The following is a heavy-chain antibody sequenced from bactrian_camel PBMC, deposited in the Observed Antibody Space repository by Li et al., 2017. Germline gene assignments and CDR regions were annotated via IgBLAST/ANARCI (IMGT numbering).Heavy chain of an antibody. CDR3: AANPFWTYSAICSYTRPADFGY. CDR1: GFTFGSYY. J-gene: IGHJ6*01. CDR2: IYTGGTNT. D-gene: IGHD2*01. V-gene: IGHV3-2*01. Sequence: HVQLVESGGGLVQPGGSLRLSCAASGFTFGSYYMTWVRQAPGKGLEWVSSIYTGGTNTYYLDSVKGRFTISKDNAKNTVYLQMNNLKPEDTAMYYCAANPFWTYSAICSYTRPADFGYWGQGTQVTVS.